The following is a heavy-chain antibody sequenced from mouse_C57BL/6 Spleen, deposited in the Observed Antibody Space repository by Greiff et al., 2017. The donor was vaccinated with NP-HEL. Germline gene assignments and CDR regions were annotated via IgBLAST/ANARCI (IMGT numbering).Heavy chain of an antibody. Sequence: EVKLMESGPELVKPGASVKIPCKASGYTFTDYNMDWVKQSHGKSLEWIGDINPNNGGTIYNQKFKGKATLTVDKSSSTAYMELRSLTSEDTAVYYCARSLTHYYAMDYWGQGTSVTVSS. CDR3: ARSLTHYYAMDY. J-gene: IGHJ4*01. CDR2: INPNNGGT. D-gene: IGHD1-1*01. V-gene: IGHV1-18*01. CDR1: GYTFTDYN.